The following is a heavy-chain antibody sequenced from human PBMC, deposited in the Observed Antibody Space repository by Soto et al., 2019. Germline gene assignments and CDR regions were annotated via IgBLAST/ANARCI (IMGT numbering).Heavy chain of an antibody. CDR2: TYYRSKWIH. CDR3: AVVVWFRGMDV. J-gene: IGHJ6*02. CDR1: GDSVSSSSAA. V-gene: IGHV6-1*01. D-gene: IGHD3-16*01. Sequence: QVELQQSGPGLVKPSQTLSLTCDISGDSVSSSSAAWNWIRQSPSRGLEWLGRTYYRSKWIHEYTVSMESQITINPDTSKNQFSLHIYSVTPEDTAVYYCAVVVWFRGMDVCGQGTPVTVSS.